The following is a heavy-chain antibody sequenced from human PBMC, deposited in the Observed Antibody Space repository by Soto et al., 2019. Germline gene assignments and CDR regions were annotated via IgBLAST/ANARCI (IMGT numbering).Heavy chain of an antibody. Sequence: QVQLVQSGAEVKKPGASVKVSCKASGYNFTGSYMHWVRQAPGQGLEWMGWINPNSGGTKYAQKFQVWITITRDTASSTAYMELSRLRSVVTAVYYFAIVSSSRDAFDSLGQGTLVTVSS. D-gene: IGHD6-13*01. CDR3: AIVSSSRDAFDS. J-gene: IGHJ3*02. CDR1: GYNFTGSY. CDR2: INPNSGGT. V-gene: IGHV1-2*04.